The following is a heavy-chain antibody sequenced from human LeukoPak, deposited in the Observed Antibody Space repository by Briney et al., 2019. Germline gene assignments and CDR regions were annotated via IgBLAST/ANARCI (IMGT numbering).Heavy chain of an antibody. D-gene: IGHD3-3*01. CDR3: ARRSRGVLLEWLFPYYFDY. V-gene: IGHV4-59*01. CDR2: IFYSGST. Sequence: SETLSLTCTISGGSISGYYWIWVRQPPGKGLEWIGYIFYSGSTNYNPSLKSRITMSVDTSKNQFSLRLSSVTAADTAVYYCARRSRGVLLEWLFPYYFDYWGQGTLVTVSS. CDR1: GGSISGYY. J-gene: IGHJ4*02.